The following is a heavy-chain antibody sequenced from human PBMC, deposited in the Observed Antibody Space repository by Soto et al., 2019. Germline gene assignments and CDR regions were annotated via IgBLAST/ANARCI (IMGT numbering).Heavy chain of an antibody. J-gene: IGHJ6*01. D-gene: IGHD7-27*01. V-gene: IGHV5-10-1*01. CDR1: GYSFTSFW. CDR2: IDPSDSYT. Sequence: GESLKISCKGSGYSFTSFWISWVRQVPGKGLEWMGRIDPSDSYTNYSPSFQGHVTISADKSISTAYLQLSSLKASENAIDYWGRLGPYYGMDVWGQGTTVTVSS. CDR3: GRLGPYYGMDV.